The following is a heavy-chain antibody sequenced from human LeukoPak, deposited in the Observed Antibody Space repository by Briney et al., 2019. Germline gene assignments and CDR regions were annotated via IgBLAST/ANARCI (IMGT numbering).Heavy chain of an antibody. Sequence: SETLSLTCTVSGGSISSYYWSWIRQPPGKGLEWIGYIYYSGSTNYNPSLKSRVTISVDTSKNQFSLKLSSVTAADTAVYYCARVPCSGGSCSPPYFDYWGQGTLVTVSS. V-gene: IGHV4-59*01. CDR3: ARVPCSGGSCSPPYFDY. D-gene: IGHD2-15*01. J-gene: IGHJ4*02. CDR2: IYYSGST. CDR1: GGSISSYY.